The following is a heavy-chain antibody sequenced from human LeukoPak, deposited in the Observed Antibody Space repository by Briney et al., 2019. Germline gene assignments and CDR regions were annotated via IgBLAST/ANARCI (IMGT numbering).Heavy chain of an antibody. CDR2: IVVGSGNT. D-gene: IGHD6-19*01. J-gene: IGHJ4*02. V-gene: IGHV1-58*01. CDR1: GFTFTSSA. Sequence: SVKVSCKASGFTFTSSAVQWVRQARGQRLEWIGWIVVGSGNTNNAQKFQERVTITRDMSTSTAYMELSSLRSEDTAVYYCAARSSYSSGWNFDYWGQGTLVTVSS. CDR3: AARSSYSSGWNFDY.